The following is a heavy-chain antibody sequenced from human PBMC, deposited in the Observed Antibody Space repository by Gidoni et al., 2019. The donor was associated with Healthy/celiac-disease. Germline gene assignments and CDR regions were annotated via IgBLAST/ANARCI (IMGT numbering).Heavy chain of an antibody. CDR2: IIPIFGTA. V-gene: IGHV1-69*01. J-gene: IGHJ4*02. D-gene: IGHD2-15*01. Sequence: QVQLVQSGAEVKKPGSSVKVSCKAPGGTFSSYAISWVRQAPGQGLEWMGGIIPIFGTANYAQKFQGRVTITADESTSTAYMELSSLRSEDTAVYYCARLGYCSGGSCYSEGYWGQGTLVTVSS. CDR3: ARLGYCSGGSCYSEGY. CDR1: GGTFSSYA.